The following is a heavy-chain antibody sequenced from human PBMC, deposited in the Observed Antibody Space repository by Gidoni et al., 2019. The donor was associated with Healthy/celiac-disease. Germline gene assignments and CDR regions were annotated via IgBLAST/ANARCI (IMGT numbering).Heavy chain of an antibody. CDR1: GGSISSSSYY. CDR2: IYYSGST. Sequence: QLQLQESGPGLVKPSETLSLTCTVSGGSISSSSYYWGWIRQPPGKGLEWIGSIYYSGSTYYNPSLKSRVTISVDTSKNQFSLKLSSVTAADTAVYYCARQLISAIVNWFDPWGQGTLVTVSS. J-gene: IGHJ5*02. V-gene: IGHV4-39*01. D-gene: IGHD1-26*01. CDR3: ARQLISAIVNWFDP.